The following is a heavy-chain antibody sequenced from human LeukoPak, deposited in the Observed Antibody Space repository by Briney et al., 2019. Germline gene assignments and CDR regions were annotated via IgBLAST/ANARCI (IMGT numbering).Heavy chain of an antibody. D-gene: IGHD6-13*01. CDR3: ASGSSSSWSVFDY. CDR2: ISSSGSTV. CDR1: GFTFSDYY. J-gene: IGHJ4*02. V-gene: IGHV3-11*01. Sequence: GGSLRLSCAASGFTFSDYYMSWIRQAPGKGLEWVSYISSSGSTVYYADSVKGRFTISRDNAKNSLYLQMNSLRAEDTAVYYCASGSSSSWSVFDYWGQGTLVTVSS.